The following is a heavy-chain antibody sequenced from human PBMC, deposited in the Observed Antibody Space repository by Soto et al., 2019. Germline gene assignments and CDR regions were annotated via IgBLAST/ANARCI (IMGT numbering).Heavy chain of an antibody. CDR3: ARAVRLHTRGWSLPNSNLFDL. D-gene: IGHD3-22*01. J-gene: IGHJ5*02. CDR2: INHSGST. CDR1: GGSFSGYY. Sequence: PSETLSLTCAVYGGSFSGYYWSWIRQPPGKGLEWIGEINHSGSTNYNPSLKSRVTISVDTSKNQFSLKLSSVTAADTAVYYCARAVRLHTRGWSLPNSNLFDLWGQGTLVTVSS. V-gene: IGHV4-34*01.